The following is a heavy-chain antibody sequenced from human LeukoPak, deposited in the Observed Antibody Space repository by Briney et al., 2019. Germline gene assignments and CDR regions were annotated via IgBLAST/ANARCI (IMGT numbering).Heavy chain of an antibody. CDR1: GGSFSGYY. J-gene: IGHJ3*02. D-gene: IGHD2-8*02. V-gene: IGHV4-34*01. CDR3: ARGRLEVYTFDI. Sequence: SETLSLTCAVSGGSFSGYYWSWIRRPPGKGLEWIGEMHYSGATNYNPSLKGRVTTSADTPKNQFSLRLSSVTAADTAVYYCARGRLEVYTFDIWGQGTMVIVSS. CDR2: MHYSGAT.